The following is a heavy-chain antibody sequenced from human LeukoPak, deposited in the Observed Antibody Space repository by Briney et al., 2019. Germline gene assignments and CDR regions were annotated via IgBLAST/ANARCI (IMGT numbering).Heavy chain of an antibody. CDR2: TVGGGDGT. CDR3: AKLTTS. CDR1: GFTFGDYA. J-gene: IGHJ4*02. Sequence: GGSLRLSCTASGFTFGDYAMSWFRQAPGKGLEWVAVTVGGGDGTYYADSVKGRFTISRDNSNNTLYLQMNSLRAEDTAVYYCAKLTTSWGQGTLVTVSS. D-gene: IGHD4-11*01. V-gene: IGHV3-23*01.